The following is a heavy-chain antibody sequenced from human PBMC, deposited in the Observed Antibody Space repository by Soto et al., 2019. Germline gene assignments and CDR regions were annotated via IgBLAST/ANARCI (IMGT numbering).Heavy chain of an antibody. CDR3: ARATCSSSTCYAVYFDS. CDR1: GFTFSSYW. D-gene: IGHD2-2*01. CDR2: IKQDGSKK. J-gene: IGHJ4*02. Sequence: GGSLRLSCVASGFTFSSYWMSWVRQAPGKGLEWVANIKQDGSKKYYVDSVKGRFTISRDNAKNSLYLEMNSLRAEDTAVYYCARATCSSSTCYAVYFDSWGQGTLVTVSS. V-gene: IGHV3-7*01.